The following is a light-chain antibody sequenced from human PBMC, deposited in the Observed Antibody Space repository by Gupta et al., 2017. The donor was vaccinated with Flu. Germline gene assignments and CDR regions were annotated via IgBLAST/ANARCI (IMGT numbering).Light chain of an antibody. CDR1: SSDIGAYKY. V-gene: IGLV2-8*01. Sequence: QSALTQPPSASGPPGQSITISCTGTSSDIGAYKYVSWPQQHAGKAPKLIIYEVTKRPAGVPDRFSGSKSGNTASLTVSGLQAEDEGDYYCSSHTVSDTFVFGTGTAVTVL. CDR2: EVT. CDR3: SSHTVSDTFV. J-gene: IGLJ1*01.